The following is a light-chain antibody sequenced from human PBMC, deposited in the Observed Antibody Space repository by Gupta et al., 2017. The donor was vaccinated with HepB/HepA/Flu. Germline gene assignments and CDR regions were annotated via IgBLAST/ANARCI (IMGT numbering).Light chain of an antibody. Sequence: FVLTQPHSVSASAATTVIISCTRSGGAIGSNYVQWYQQRPGSAPITVIYEDHQRPSGVPDRFSGSIDASSNSASLTITGLKPEDEADYYCQSCDSSSRVFGGGTKLTVL. V-gene: IGLV6-57*03. J-gene: IGLJ2*01. CDR2: EDH. CDR1: GGAIGSNY. CDR3: QSCDSSSRV.